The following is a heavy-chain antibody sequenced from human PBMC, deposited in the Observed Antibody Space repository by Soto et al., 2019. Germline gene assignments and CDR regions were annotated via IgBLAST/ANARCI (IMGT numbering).Heavy chain of an antibody. CDR3: ARDLLVGATTWVGYYYYGMDV. V-gene: IGHV3-21*01. CDR1: GFTFSSYS. D-gene: IGHD1-26*01. Sequence: EVQLVESGGGLVKPGGSLRLSCAASGFTFSSYSMNWVRQAPGKGLEWVSSISSSSSYIYYADSVKGRFTISRDNAKNSLYLQMNSLRAEDTAVYYCARDLLVGATTWVGYYYYGMDVWGQGTTVTVSS. J-gene: IGHJ6*02. CDR2: ISSSSSYI.